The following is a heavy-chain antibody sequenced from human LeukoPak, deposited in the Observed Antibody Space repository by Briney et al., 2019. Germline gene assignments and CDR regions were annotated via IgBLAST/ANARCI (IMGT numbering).Heavy chain of an antibody. CDR3: AKGATPFYGSGSYFQH. V-gene: IGHV3-30*18. J-gene: IGHJ1*01. Sequence: GGSLRLSCAASGFTFSSYGMHWVRQVPGKGLEWVAVISYDGSNKYYADSVKGRFTISRDNSKNTLYLQMNSLRAEDTAVYYCAKGATPFYGSGSYFQHWGRGTLVTVSS. CDR1: GFTFSSYG. CDR2: ISYDGSNK. D-gene: IGHD3-10*01.